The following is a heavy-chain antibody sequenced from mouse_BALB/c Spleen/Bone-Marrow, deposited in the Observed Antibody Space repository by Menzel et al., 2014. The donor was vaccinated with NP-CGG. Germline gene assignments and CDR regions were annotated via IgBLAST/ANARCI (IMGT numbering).Heavy chain of an antibody. CDR2: IRNKANGYTT. V-gene: IGHV7-3*02. D-gene: IGHD2-1*01. CDR1: GFTFTDYY. Sequence: EVKLMESGGGLVQPGGSLRLSCATSGFTFTDYYMSWVRQPPGKALEWSGFIRNKANGYTTEYSASVKGRFTISRDNSQSILYLQMNTLRAEDSATYYCARDTGNYVRFAYWGQGTLVTVSA. J-gene: IGHJ3*01. CDR3: ARDTGNYVRFAY.